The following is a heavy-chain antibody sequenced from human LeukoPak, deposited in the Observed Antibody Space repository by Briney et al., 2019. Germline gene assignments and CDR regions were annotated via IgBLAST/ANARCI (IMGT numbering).Heavy chain of an antibody. CDR3: AKDLLSFGVVIPMDH. V-gene: IGHV3-48*03. CDR1: GFTFSSYV. D-gene: IGHD3-3*01. CDR2: ISSSGSTT. Sequence: GGSLRLSCVVSGFTFSSYVMNWVRQAPGKGLGWVSHISSSGSTTYYADSVKGRFTISRDNAKNSLYLQMNSLRAEDTAVYYCAKDLLSFGVVIPMDHWGQGTLVTVSS. J-gene: IGHJ4*02.